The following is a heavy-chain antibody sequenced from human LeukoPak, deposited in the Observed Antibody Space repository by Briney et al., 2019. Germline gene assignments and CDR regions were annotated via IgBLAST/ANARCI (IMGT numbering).Heavy chain of an antibody. D-gene: IGHD6-13*01. CDR2: INHSGST. CDR3: ARQVYGIAAAGAPGWFDP. Sequence: SGTLSLTCAVYGWTFSGYYWSWIRQPPGKGLEWIGEINHSGSTYYNPSLKNRVTISVDTSKNQFSLKLSSVTAADTAVYYCARQVYGIAAAGAPGWFDPWGQGTLVTVSS. V-gene: IGHV4-34*01. CDR1: GWTFSGYY. J-gene: IGHJ5*02.